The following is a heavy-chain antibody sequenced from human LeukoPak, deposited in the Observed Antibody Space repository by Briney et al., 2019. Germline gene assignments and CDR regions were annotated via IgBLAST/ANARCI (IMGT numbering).Heavy chain of an antibody. D-gene: IGHD3-22*01. J-gene: IGHJ4*02. CDR3: ARVANPSRYYDSSGSPGDY. CDR1: GGTFSSYA. Sequence: SVKVSCKASGGTFSSYAISWVRQAPGQGLEWMGGIIPIFGTANYAQKFQGRVTITADESTSTAYMELSSLRSEDTAVYYCARVANPSRYYDSSGSPGDYWGQGTLVTVSS. V-gene: IGHV1-69*13. CDR2: IIPIFGTA.